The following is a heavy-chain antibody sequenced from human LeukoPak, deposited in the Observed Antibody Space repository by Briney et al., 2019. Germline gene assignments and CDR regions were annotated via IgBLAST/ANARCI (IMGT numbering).Heavy chain of an antibody. V-gene: IGHV4-31*03. CDR1: GCSISSGGYY. Sequence: SETLSLTCTVSGCSISSGGYYWSWLRQHPGKGRELIVYIYYSGSTYYDPSLKSRVTISVDKSKNQFSLKLSSVTAADTAVYYCARDRSYNWKVFAFDIWGQGTMVTVSS. CDR2: IYYSGST. CDR3: ARDRSYNWKVFAFDI. D-gene: IGHD1-1*01. J-gene: IGHJ3*02.